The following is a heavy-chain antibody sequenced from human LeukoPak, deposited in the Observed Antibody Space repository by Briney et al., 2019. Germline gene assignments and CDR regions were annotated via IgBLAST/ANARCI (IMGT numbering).Heavy chain of an antibody. CDR1: GGTFSSYA. V-gene: IGHV1-69*13. CDR2: IIPIFGTA. D-gene: IGHD1-26*01. CDR3: AREWELRAFDI. J-gene: IGHJ3*02. Sequence: ASVKVSCKASGGTFSSYAISWVRQAPGQGLEWMGGIIPIFGTANYAQKFQGRVTITADESTSTAYMELSSLRSEDTAVYYRAREWELRAFDIWGQGTMVTVSS.